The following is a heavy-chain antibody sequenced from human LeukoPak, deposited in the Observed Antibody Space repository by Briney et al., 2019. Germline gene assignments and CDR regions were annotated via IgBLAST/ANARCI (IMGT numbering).Heavy chain of an antibody. CDR1: GGTFSSYA. CDR3: AREYPNRITGTHYYYYGMDV. V-gene: IGHV1-69*13. CDR2: IIPIFGTA. J-gene: IGHJ6*02. Sequence: GASVKVSCKASGGTFSSYAISWVRQAPGQGLEWMGGIIPIFGTANYAQKFQGRVTITADESTSTAYMELSSLRSDDTAVYYCAREYPNRITGTHYYYYGMDVWGQGTTVTVSS. D-gene: IGHD1-20*01.